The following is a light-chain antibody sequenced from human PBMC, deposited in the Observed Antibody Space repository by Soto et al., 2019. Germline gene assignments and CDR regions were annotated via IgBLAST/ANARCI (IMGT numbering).Light chain of an antibody. CDR2: GVS. CDR3: QQYCSTPPT. Sequence: EIVLTQSPGTLSLSPGERATLSCRASQSVTSTYLAWYQQKPGQAPRLLIYGVSNRATGIADRFSGSGSGTDFSLTISRLEPEDFAVYICQQYCSTPPTFGQGTKLEIK. V-gene: IGKV3-20*01. CDR1: QSVTSTY. J-gene: IGKJ2*01.